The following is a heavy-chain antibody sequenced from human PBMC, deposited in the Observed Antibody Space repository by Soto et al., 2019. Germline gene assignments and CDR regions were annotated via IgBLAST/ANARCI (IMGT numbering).Heavy chain of an antibody. CDR2: INHSGST. Sequence: PSETLSLTCAVYGGSFSGYYWSWIRQPPGKGLEWIGEINHSGSTNYNPSLKSRVTISVDTSKNQFSLKLSSVTAADTAVYYCARGTRLWSGYLVWFDPWGQGTLVTVSS. D-gene: IGHD3-3*01. J-gene: IGHJ5*02. CDR3: ARGTRLWSGYLVWFDP. CDR1: GGSFSGYY. V-gene: IGHV4-34*01.